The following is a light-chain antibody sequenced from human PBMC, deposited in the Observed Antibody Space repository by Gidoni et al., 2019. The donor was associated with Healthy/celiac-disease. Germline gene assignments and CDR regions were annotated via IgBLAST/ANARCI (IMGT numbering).Light chain of an antibody. V-gene: IGKV3-11*01. CDR1: QSVSSY. J-gene: IGKJ4*01. Sequence: ELVLTQSPATLSLSPGERATLSCRASQSVSSYLAWYQQKPGQAPRLLIYDASNRATGIPARFSCSGSGTDFTLTISSLEPEDFAVYYCQQRSNWQGLTFGGGTKVEIK. CDR2: DAS. CDR3: QQRSNWQGLT.